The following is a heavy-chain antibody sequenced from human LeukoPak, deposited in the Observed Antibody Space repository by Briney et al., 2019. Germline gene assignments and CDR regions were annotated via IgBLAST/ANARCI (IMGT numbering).Heavy chain of an antibody. Sequence: PSETLSLTCTVSGYSISSGYYWSWIRQPPGKGLEWIGYIYYSGSTNYNPSLKSRVTISVDTSKNQFSLKLSSVTAADTAVYYCARLAYGSGSYQFDYWGQGTLVTVSS. CDR3: ARLAYGSGSYQFDY. CDR1: GYSISSGYY. V-gene: IGHV4-59*08. D-gene: IGHD3-10*01. CDR2: IYYSGST. J-gene: IGHJ4*02.